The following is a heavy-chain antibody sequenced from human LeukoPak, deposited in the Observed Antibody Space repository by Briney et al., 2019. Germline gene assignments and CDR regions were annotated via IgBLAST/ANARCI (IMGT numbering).Heavy chain of an antibody. J-gene: IGHJ5*02. Sequence: ASVKVSCKASGYTFTSYDINWVRQATGQGLEWMGWMNPNSGNTGYAQKFQGRVTMTRNTSISTDYMELSSLRSEDTAVYYCARTKGIAAAGTINWFDPWGQGTLVTVSS. D-gene: IGHD6-13*01. CDR1: GYTFTSYD. V-gene: IGHV1-8*01. CDR3: ARTKGIAAAGTINWFDP. CDR2: MNPNSGNT.